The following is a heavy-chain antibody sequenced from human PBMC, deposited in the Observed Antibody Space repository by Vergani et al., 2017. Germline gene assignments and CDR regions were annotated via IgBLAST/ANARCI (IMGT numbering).Heavy chain of an antibody. D-gene: IGHD6-13*01. CDR2: IIPIFGTA. Sequence: QVQLVQSGAEVKKPGSSVKVSCKASGGTFSSYAISWVRQAPGQGLEWMGGIIPIFGTANYAQKFQGRVTITADEATSTAYMEMSSLRSEDTAVYYCARDSGGYSSINRNGYFDLWGRGTLVTVSS. CDR3: ARDSGGYSSINRNGYFDL. V-gene: IGHV1-69*01. J-gene: IGHJ2*01. CDR1: GGTFSSYA.